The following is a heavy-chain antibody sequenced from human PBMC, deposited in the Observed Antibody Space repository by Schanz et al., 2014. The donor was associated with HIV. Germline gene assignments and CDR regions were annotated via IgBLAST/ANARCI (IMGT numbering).Heavy chain of an antibody. D-gene: IGHD2-21*02. Sequence: VQLVESGGGLVKPGGSLRLSCAASGFTFSNAWMSWVRQAPGKGLEWVAVISYDGSNKYYADSVKGRFTISRDNSKNTLYLQMNSLRAEDTAVYYCARGGGNSEEFDFWGQGTLVTVSS. CDR2: ISYDGSNK. V-gene: IGHV3-30-3*01. CDR1: GFTFSNAW. CDR3: ARGGGNSEEFDF. J-gene: IGHJ4*02.